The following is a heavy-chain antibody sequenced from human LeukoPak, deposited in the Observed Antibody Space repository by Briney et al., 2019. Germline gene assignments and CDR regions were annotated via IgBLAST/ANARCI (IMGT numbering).Heavy chain of an antibody. Sequence: PGGSLRLSCAASGFTFSNYGMHWVRQAPGKGLEWVAVIWYDGSNKYYGDSVKGRFTISRDNSKNTLYVQMNSLRAEDTAVYYCAKGHYYGSGSLDYWGQGTLVTVSS. J-gene: IGHJ4*02. CDR2: IWYDGSNK. D-gene: IGHD3-10*01. CDR1: GFTFSNYG. V-gene: IGHV3-33*06. CDR3: AKGHYYGSGSLDY.